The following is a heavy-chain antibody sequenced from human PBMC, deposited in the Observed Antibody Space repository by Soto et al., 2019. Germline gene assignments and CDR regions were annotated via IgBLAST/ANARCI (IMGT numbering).Heavy chain of an antibody. CDR3: ARGEFEAGFWSGYYSRLDV. CDR2: INHSGST. J-gene: IGHJ6*02. Sequence: SETLSLTCAVYGGSFRGYYWSWIRQPPGKGLEWIGEINHSGSTNYNPSLKSRATISVDTSKNQFSLKLSSVTAADTAVYYCARGEFEAGFWSGYYSRLDVWGQGTTVTVSS. D-gene: IGHD3-3*01. CDR1: GGSFRGYY. V-gene: IGHV4-34*01.